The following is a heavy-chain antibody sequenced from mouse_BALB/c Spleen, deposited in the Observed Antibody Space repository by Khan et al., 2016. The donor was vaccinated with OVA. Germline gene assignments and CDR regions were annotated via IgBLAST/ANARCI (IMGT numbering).Heavy chain of an antibody. Sequence: EVELVESGPELVQPGASVKISCKASGYSFTGYFMNWVKQSHGKSLEWIGRINPYNGDTFYNQKFKGKATLTVDKSSSTAHMELLSLTSEDAAVYYCGRYDGIYYYAMDYWGQGTSVTVSS. V-gene: IGHV1-37*01. CDR1: GYSFTGYF. D-gene: IGHD2-14*01. CDR2: INPYNGDT. CDR3: GRYDGIYYYAMDY. J-gene: IGHJ4*01.